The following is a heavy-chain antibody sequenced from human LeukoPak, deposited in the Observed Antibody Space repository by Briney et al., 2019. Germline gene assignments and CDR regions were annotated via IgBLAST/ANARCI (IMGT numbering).Heavy chain of an antibody. J-gene: IGHJ4*02. Sequence: PSETLSLTCTVSGGSISSYYWSWIRQPPGKGLKWIGYIYYSGSTNYNPSLKRRVTISVDTSKNQFSLKLSSVTAADTAVYYCAREGGYSYGYFDYWGQGTLVTVSS. D-gene: IGHD5-18*01. CDR3: AREGGYSYGYFDY. V-gene: IGHV4-59*01. CDR2: IYYSGST. CDR1: GGSISSYY.